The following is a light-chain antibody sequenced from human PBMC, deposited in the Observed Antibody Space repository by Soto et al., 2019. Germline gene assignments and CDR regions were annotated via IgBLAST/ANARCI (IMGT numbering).Light chain of an antibody. CDR2: GAS. Sequence: EIVLTQSPATLSLSPGERATLSCRASQTVRNNLAWYQQRPGQAPRLLIYGASTRATGIPARFSGSGSGTEFTLTISSLQSEDFAVYYCQQYNNWPPITFGQGTRLEIK. CDR3: QQYNNWPPIT. CDR1: QTVRNN. V-gene: IGKV3-15*01. J-gene: IGKJ5*01.